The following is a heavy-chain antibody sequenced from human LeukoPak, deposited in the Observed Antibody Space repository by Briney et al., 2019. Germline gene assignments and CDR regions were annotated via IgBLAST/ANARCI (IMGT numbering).Heavy chain of an antibody. CDR3: ARHSVLLWSTIDY. J-gene: IGHJ4*02. CDR2: ISGSGGST. D-gene: IGHD3-10*01. Sequence: GGSLRLSCAASGFTFSSYAMSWVRQAPGKGLEWVSAISGSGGSTYYADSVKGRFTISRDNSKNTLYLQMNSLRAEDTAVYYCARHSVLLWSTIDYWGQGTLVTVSS. CDR1: GFTFSSYA. V-gene: IGHV3-23*01.